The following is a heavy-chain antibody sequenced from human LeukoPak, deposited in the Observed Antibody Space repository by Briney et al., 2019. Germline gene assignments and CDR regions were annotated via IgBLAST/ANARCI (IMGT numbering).Heavy chain of an antibody. CDR3: ASSLRGGPIDF. V-gene: IGHV3-48*04. D-gene: IGHD4-17*01. CDR1: GFTFSSYN. Sequence: GGSLRLSCAASGFTFSSYNMNWVRQAPGKGLEWVSYISGSGSTIYYADSVKGRFTISRDNVKNSLYLQMNSLRAEDTAVYYCASSLRGGPIDFWGQGTLVTVSS. J-gene: IGHJ4*02. CDR2: ISGSGSTI.